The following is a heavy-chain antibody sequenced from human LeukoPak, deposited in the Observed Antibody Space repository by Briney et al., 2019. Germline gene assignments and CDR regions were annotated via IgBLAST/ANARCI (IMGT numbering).Heavy chain of an antibody. D-gene: IGHD5-18*01. CDR2: INHSGST. J-gene: IGHJ4*01. V-gene: IGHV4-34*01. Sequence: PSETLSLTCAVYGGXFSGYYCSWIRQPPGKGLEWIGEINHSGSTNYNPSLKSRVTISVDTSKNQFSLKLSSVTAADTAVYYCARLYSSNSVFDYWGQGTLITVSS. CDR1: GGXFSGYY. CDR3: ARLYSSNSVFDY.